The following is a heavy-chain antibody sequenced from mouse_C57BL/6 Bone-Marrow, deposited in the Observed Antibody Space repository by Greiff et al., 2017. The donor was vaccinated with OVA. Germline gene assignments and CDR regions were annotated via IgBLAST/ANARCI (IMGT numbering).Heavy chain of an antibody. V-gene: IGHV5-16*01. CDR3: ARALYWGAMDY. CDR1: GFTFSDYY. Sequence: EVMLVESAGGLVQPGRSMKLSCTASGFTFSDYYMAWVRQFPEKGLEWVANINYDGSSTYYLDSLKSRFIISRDNAKNILYLQMSSLKSEDTATYYCARALYWGAMDYWGQGTSVTVSS. J-gene: IGHJ4*01. CDR2: INYDGSST. D-gene: IGHD2-1*01.